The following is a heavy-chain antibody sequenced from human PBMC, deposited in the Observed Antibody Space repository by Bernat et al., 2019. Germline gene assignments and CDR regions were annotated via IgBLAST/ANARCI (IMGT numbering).Heavy chain of an antibody. Sequence: QVQLVQSGAEVKKPGASVKVSCKASGYTFTNYGISWVRQAPGQGLEWMGWISLYNGDTKYAQNLQGRATMTTDTSTSTAYMELRSLRSDDTAVYYCARDAPSITVAGGIDYWGHGTLVTVSS. D-gene: IGHD6-19*01. CDR2: ISLYNGDT. CDR3: ARDAPSITVAGGIDY. V-gene: IGHV1-18*04. CDR1: GYTFTNYG. J-gene: IGHJ4*01.